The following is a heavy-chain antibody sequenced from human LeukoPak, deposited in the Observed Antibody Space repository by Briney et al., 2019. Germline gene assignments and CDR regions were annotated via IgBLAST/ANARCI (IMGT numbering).Heavy chain of an antibody. CDR2: IYSGGST. D-gene: IGHD3-10*01. J-gene: IGHJ4*02. Sequence: GGSLRLSCAASGFTVSSNYMSWVRQAPGKGLEWVSVIYSGGSTYYADSVKGRFTISRDNSKNTLYVQMNSLRPEDTAVYYCAKNFYGSGSYLEGRFDYWGQGTLVTVSS. V-gene: IGHV3-53*05. CDR1: GFTVSSNY. CDR3: AKNFYGSGSYLEGRFDY.